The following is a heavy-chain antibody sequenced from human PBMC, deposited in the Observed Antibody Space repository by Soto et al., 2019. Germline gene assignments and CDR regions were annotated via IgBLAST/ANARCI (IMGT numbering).Heavy chain of an antibody. CDR2: IYYSGST. CDR1: GGSISSSSYY. D-gene: IGHD5-12*01. Sequence: QLQLQESGPGLVKPSETLSLTCTVSGGSISSSSYYWGWIRQPPGKGLEWIGSIYYSGSTYYNPSLKGRVTVSVDTSENQFFLKLSSVTAADTAVYYCARARVATIVAFDIWGQGTMVTVSS. CDR3: ARARVATIVAFDI. V-gene: IGHV4-39*01. J-gene: IGHJ3*02.